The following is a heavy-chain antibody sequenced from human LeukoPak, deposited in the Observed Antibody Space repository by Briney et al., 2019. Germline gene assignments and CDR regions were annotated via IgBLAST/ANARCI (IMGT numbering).Heavy chain of an antibody. CDR3: ARSLYGSGSYGY. J-gene: IGHJ4*02. CDR2: IIPIFGTA. D-gene: IGHD3-10*01. CDR1: GGTFSSYA. Sequence: SVKVSCKASGGTFSSYAISWVRQAPGQGLEWVGGIIPIFGTANYAQKFQGRVTITADKSTSTAYMELSSLRSEDTAVYYCARSLYGSGSYGYWGQGGLVTVSS. V-gene: IGHV1-69*06.